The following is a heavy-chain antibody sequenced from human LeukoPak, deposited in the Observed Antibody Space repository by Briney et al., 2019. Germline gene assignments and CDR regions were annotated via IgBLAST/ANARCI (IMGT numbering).Heavy chain of an antibody. CDR1: GFTLSDDY. V-gene: IGHV3-11*01. CDR2: ISSSGSPI. CDR3: ARGLGGRGSGSSPDYFDY. Sequence: GGALSLSCAGSGFTLSDDYMSWTAEAQGKGLEGVSLISSSGSPIYYALSMKGRYSISRDNAKNSLYLQMDRLRAEDTAVYYCARGLGGRGSGSSPDYFDYWGQGTLVTVSS. J-gene: IGHJ4*02. D-gene: IGHD3-10*01.